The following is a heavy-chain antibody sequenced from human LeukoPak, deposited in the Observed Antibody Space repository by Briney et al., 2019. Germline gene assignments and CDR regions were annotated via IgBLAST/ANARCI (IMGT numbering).Heavy chain of an antibody. J-gene: IGHJ3*02. Sequence: SETLSLTCTVSGGSISSYYWSWIRQPPGKGLEWIGYIYYSGSTNYNPSLRSRVTISVDTSKNQFSLKLSSVTAADTAVYYCARGTMVRGVRFAFDIWGQGTMVTVSS. CDR3: ARGTMVRGVRFAFDI. D-gene: IGHD3-10*01. CDR1: GGSISSYY. CDR2: IYYSGST. V-gene: IGHV4-59*01.